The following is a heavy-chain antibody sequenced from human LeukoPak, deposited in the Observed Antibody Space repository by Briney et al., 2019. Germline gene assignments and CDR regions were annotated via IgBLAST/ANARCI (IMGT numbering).Heavy chain of an antibody. D-gene: IGHD4-17*01. CDR1: GGSISSYY. CDR2: IYYSGST. V-gene: IGHV4-59*08. CDR3: ARQASTVTMLYFQH. J-gene: IGHJ1*01. Sequence: SETLSLTCTVSGGSISSYYWSWIRQPPGKGLEWIGYIYYSGSTNYNPSLKSRVTISVDTSKNQFSLKLSSVTAADTAVYYCARQASTVTMLYFQHWGQGTLVTVSS.